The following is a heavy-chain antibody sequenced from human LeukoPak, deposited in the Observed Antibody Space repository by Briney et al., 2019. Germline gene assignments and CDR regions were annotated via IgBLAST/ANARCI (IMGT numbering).Heavy chain of an antibody. V-gene: IGHV4-30-2*01. CDR1: GGSISSGYYS. CDR2: IFHSGST. J-gene: IGHJ4*02. Sequence: TSETLSLTCAVSGGSISSGYYSWSWIRQPPGKGLEWIGYIFHSGSTYSNPSLKSRVTISVDRSKNQFSLRLSSVTAADTAVYYCAREGRGGGSNYWGQETLVIVSS. CDR3: AREGRGGGSNY. D-gene: IGHD2-15*01.